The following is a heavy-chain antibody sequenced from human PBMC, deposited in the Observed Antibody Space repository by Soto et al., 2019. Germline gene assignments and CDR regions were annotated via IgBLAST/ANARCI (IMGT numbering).Heavy chain of an antibody. J-gene: IGHJ6*03. CDR1: GYSFTSHG. D-gene: IGHD3-10*01. CDR3: ARMVRGSNIDYYHYMDV. V-gene: IGHV1-18*01. CDR2: ISASNGDT. Sequence: ASVRVSCKASGYSFTSHGISWVRQAPGQGLEWMAWISASNGDTNYAQKFQGRVTVTTDTSTSTGYMELRSLRSEDTAVYYCARMVRGSNIDYYHYMDVWGKGTTVTVSS.